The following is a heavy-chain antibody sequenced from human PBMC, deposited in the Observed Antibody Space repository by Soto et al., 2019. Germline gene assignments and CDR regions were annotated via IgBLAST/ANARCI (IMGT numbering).Heavy chain of an antibody. CDR3: ASPLGANDY. CDR2: IWYDGSNK. CDR1: GFAFSNHP. V-gene: IGHV3-33*01. J-gene: IGHJ4*02. Sequence: LRLSCVASGFAFSNHPMTWVRQAPGKGLEWVAVIWYDGSNKYYADSVKGRFTISRDNSKNTLYLQMNSLRAEDTAVYYCASPLGANDYWGQGTLVTVSS. D-gene: IGHD1-26*01.